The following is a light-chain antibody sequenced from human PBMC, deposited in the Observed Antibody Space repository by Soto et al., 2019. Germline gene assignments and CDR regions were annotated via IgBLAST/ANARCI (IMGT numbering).Light chain of an antibody. V-gene: IGLV8-61*01. CDR2: STN. J-gene: IGLJ3*02. CDR3: VLYMGSGIWV. Sequence: QAVVTQEPSFSVSPGRTVTLTCGLSSGSVSTSYYPSWYQQTPGQAPRTLIYSTNTRSSGVPDRFSGSILGNKAALTIMGAQADDESDDYCVLYMGSGIWVFGGGINLTVL. CDR1: SGSVSTSYY.